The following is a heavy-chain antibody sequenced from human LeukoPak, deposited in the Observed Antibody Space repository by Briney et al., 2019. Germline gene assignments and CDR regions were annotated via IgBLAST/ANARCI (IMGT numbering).Heavy chain of an antibody. CDR1: GFTFDDYA. CDR3: AIIPRAAAGPSARSPFHY. J-gene: IGHJ4*02. D-gene: IGHD6-13*01. CDR2: ISWNSGSI. V-gene: IGHV3-9*01. Sequence: SGGSLRLSCAASGFTFDDYAMHWVRQAPGKGLEWVSGISWNSGSIGYADSVKGRFTISRDNAKNSLYLQMNSLRAEDTAVYYCAIIPRAAAGPSARSPFHYWGQGTLVTVSS.